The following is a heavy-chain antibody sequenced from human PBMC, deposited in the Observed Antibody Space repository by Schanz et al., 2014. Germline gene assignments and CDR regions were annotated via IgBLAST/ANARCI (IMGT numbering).Heavy chain of an antibody. CDR2: IISILGIP. J-gene: IGHJ4*02. D-gene: IGHD6-13*01. CDR3: ARDGVDAAAGGNY. CDR1: GYTFTSYG. V-gene: IGHV1-69*04. Sequence: QVQLVQSGAEVKKPGASVKVSCKASGYTFTSYGISWVRQAPGQGLEWMGRIISILGIPNYAQKFQGRVTFTADKSTSTVYMELSSLRSEDTAVYYCARDGVDAAAGGNYWGQGTLVTVSS.